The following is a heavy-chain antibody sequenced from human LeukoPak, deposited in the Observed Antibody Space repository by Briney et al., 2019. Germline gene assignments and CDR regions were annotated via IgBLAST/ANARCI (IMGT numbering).Heavy chain of an antibody. J-gene: IGHJ5*02. D-gene: IGHD1-20*01. V-gene: IGHV1-2*02. CDR1: GYTFTGYY. CDR3: ARPGITGTTSWFDP. CDR2: INPNSGGT. Sequence: ASVKVSCKASGYTFTGYYMHWVRQAPGQGLEWMGWINPNSGGTNYAQKFQGRVTMTRDTSISTAYMELSRLRSDDTAVYYCARPGITGTTSWFDPWGQGTLVTVSS.